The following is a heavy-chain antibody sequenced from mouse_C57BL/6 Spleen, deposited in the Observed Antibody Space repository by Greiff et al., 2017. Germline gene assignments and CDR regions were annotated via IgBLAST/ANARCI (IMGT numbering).Heavy chain of an antibody. CDR1: GYTFTGYW. CDR2: LLPGSGST. D-gene: IGHD1-1*01. Sequence: QVQLQQSGAELMKPGASVKLSCKATGYTFTGYWIEWVKQRPGHGLEWIGELLPGSGSTNYNEKFKGKATFTADTSSNTAYMQLSSLTTEDSAIDYCARYPYYYGSSYYAMDYWGQGTSVTGSS. J-gene: IGHJ4*01. V-gene: IGHV1-9*01. CDR3: ARYPYYYGSSYYAMDY.